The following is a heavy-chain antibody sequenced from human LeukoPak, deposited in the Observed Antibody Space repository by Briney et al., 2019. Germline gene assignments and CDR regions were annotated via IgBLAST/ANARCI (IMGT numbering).Heavy chain of an antibody. D-gene: IGHD3-3*01. Sequence: ASVKVSCKASGYTFTSYGISWVRQAPGQGLEWMGWISAYSGNTNHAQKLQGRVTMTTDPSTSTAYMELRSLRSDDPAVYYRARPMSDFWSPTDYWGQGTLVTVSS. J-gene: IGHJ4*02. CDR3: ARPMSDFWSPTDY. CDR1: GYTFTSYG. V-gene: IGHV1-18*01. CDR2: ISAYSGNT.